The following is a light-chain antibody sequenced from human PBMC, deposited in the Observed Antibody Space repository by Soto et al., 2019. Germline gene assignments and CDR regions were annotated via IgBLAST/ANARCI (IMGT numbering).Light chain of an antibody. CDR3: HVFGSSPSWT. J-gene: IGKJ1*01. Sequence: EIVLTQSPGTLSLSPGERATLSCRASQSVSSSYLAWYQQRPGQAPRLRIYGASSRATGIQDRFSGSGSGTDFTLTISRLEPEDSAVYYCHVFGSSPSWTFGQGTKVEIK. CDR1: QSVSSSY. CDR2: GAS. V-gene: IGKV3-20*01.